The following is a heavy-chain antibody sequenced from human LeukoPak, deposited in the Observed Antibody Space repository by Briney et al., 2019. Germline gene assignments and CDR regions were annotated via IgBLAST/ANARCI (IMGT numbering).Heavy chain of an antibody. CDR3: ARDGVFHDSDGYSFDY. CDR1: NYSITSGYF. CDR2: IYHSGTT. V-gene: IGHV4-38-2*02. J-gene: IGHJ4*02. D-gene: IGHD3-22*01. Sequence: PSETLSLTCAVSNYSITSGYFWGWIRQPPGKGLEWIASIYHSGTTYYSPSLRNRVTLFVDTSKNQFSLKLTSLTAADTAVYYCARDGVFHDSDGYSFDYWGQGTLVTVSS.